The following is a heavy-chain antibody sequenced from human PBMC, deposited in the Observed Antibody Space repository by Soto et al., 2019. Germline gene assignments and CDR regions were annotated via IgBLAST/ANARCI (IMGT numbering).Heavy chain of an antibody. CDR2: IYHTVNT. J-gene: IGHJ2*01. D-gene: IGHD3-10*01. CDR1: GGSISSGGYS. Sequence: QLQLQESGSGLVKPSQTLSLTCTVSGGSISSGGYSWSWIRQPPGKGLEWIGYIYHTVNTYYTPSLTSRVTISVDRSKNQFSLILTSVTAADTAVYYCARGERFDGYFDLWGRGTLVTVSS. CDR3: ARGERFDGYFDL. V-gene: IGHV4-30-2*01.